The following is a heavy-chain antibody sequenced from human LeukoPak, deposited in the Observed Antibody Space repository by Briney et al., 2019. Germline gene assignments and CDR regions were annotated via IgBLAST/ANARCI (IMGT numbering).Heavy chain of an antibody. CDR3: ATTTIRLGF. D-gene: IGHD1-26*01. J-gene: IGHJ4*02. V-gene: IGHV4-39*07. CDR1: GGSISSSSNY. CDR2: IYNGGST. Sequence: SETLSLTCAVYGGSISSSSNYWGWIRQPPGKGLEWIGSIYNGGSTYYNPSLKSRVTISVDTSNNQFSLRLSSVTAADTAVYYCATTTIRLGFWGQGTLVTVSS.